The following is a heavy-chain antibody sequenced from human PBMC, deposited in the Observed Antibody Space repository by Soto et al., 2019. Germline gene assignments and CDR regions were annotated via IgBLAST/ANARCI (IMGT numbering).Heavy chain of an antibody. J-gene: IGHJ6*03. CDR2: IWYDGSNK. D-gene: IGHD2-15*01. V-gene: IGHV3-33*01. CDR1: GFTFSSYG. Sequence: GGSLRLSCAASGFTFSSYGMHWVRQAPGKGLEWVAVIWYDGSNKYYADSVKGRFTISRDNSKNTLYLQMNSLRAEDTAVYYCARDRPSLGYCSGGSCYGGYYYYYYMDVWGKGTTVTVSS. CDR3: ARDRPSLGYCSGGSCYGGYYYYYYMDV.